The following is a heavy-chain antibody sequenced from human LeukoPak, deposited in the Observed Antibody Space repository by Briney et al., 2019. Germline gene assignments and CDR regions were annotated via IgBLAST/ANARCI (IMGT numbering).Heavy chain of an antibody. V-gene: IGHV3-21*01. CDR2: ISSSSSYI. D-gene: IGHD3-10*01. Sequence: GGPLRLSCAASGFTFSSYSMNWVRQAPGKGLEWVSSISSSSSYIYYADSVKGRFTISRDNAKNSLYLQMNSLIAEDTAVYYCARFDGSGSYYNGIDYWGQGTLVTVSS. CDR3: ARFDGSGSYYNGIDY. CDR1: GFTFSSYS. J-gene: IGHJ4*02.